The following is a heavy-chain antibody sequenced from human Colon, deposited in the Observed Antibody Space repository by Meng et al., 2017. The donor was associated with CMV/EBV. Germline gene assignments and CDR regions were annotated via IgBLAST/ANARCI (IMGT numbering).Heavy chain of an antibody. Sequence: GGSLRLSCAVSGFNFNNNWMHWVRQAPGGGLVWLSRIDRDGSDIIYADSVKGRFTVSRDNDRNIIYLQMNNLRDEDTAVYYCTRDTPHNAFDPWGQGALVTVSS. J-gene: IGHJ5*02. CDR1: GFNFNNNW. D-gene: IGHD2-15*01. CDR3: TRDTPHNAFDP. CDR2: IDRDGSDI. V-gene: IGHV3-74*01.